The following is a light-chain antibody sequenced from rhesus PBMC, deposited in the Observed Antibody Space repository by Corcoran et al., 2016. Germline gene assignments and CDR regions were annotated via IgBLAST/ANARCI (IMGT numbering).Light chain of an antibody. Sequence: DIQMTQSPSSLSASVGDTVTITCRASQGISSYLNWFQQKPGKAPKLLIYDASSLESGVPSSFSGSGSGTDFTLTISSLQPEDFAAYYCLQHNSYPFTFGPGTKLDIK. CDR3: LQHNSYPFT. V-gene: IGKV1-28*03. CDR2: DAS. J-gene: IGKJ3*01. CDR1: QGISSY.